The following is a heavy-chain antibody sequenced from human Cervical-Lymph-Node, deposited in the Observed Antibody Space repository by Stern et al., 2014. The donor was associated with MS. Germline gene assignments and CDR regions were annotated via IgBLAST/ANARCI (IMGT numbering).Heavy chain of an antibody. CDR3: ARSPPYYEFWNDYYYFDY. J-gene: IGHJ4*02. Sequence: QVTLRESGPALVKPTQTLTLTCTFSGFSLSTSGMRVSWIRQPPGKALEWLGRPDLDDDKFYSTSLKTRLTISKDTSKNQVVLTMTNMDPVDTATYYCARSPPYYEFWNDYYYFDYWGQGTLVAVSS. V-gene: IGHV2-70*04. CDR2: PDLDDDK. D-gene: IGHD3-3*01. CDR1: GFSLSTSGMR.